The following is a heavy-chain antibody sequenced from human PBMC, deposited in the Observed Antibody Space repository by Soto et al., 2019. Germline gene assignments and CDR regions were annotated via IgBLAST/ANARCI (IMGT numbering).Heavy chain of an antibody. CDR1: GYTFTSYD. Sequence: VKVSCKASGYTFTSYDINWVRQATGQGLEYLGWMNPNSGDTAYVQKFQGRLTMTWDTSITTAYMELSGLRSEDTALYFCARGVKYGAYSRWFDPWGQGTLVTVS. V-gene: IGHV1-8*01. CDR3: ARGVKYGAYSRWFDP. D-gene: IGHD4-17*01. CDR2: MNPNSGDT. J-gene: IGHJ5*02.